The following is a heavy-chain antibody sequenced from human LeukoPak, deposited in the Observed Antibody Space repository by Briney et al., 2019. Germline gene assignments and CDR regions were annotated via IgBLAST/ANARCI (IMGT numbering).Heavy chain of an antibody. D-gene: IGHD2-2*01. J-gene: IGHJ5*02. CDR1: GWSFNDLS. CDR3: ARGQVPAARGHNWFDP. Sequence: PSETLSLTCAVYGWSFNDLSWNWIRQPPGKGLEWIGEINARGDTNYNPSLKSRVTISVDTSKNQFSLSLSSMSASDTAVYYCARGQVPAARGHNWFDPWGQGTLVTVSS. V-gene: IGHV4-34*01. CDR2: INARGDT.